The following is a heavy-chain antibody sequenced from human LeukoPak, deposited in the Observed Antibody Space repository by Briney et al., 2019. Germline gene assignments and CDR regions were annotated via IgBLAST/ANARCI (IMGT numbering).Heavy chain of an antibody. V-gene: IGHV4-4*07. CDR2: IYSSGST. J-gene: IGHJ4*02. CDR3: ARDIGAARSDY. CDR1: GGSISIYY. Sequence: PSETLSLTCTVPGGSISIYYWSWIRQPAGKGLEWIGRIYSSGSTNYNPSLKSRVTMSVDTSKNQFSLKLTSVTAADTAVYYCARDIGAARSDYWGQGTLVTVSS. D-gene: IGHD6-6*01.